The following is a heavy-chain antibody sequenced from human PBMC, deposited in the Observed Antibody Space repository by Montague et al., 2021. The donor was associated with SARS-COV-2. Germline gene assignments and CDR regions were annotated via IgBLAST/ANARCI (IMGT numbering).Heavy chain of an antibody. V-gene: IGHV4-39*01. D-gene: IGHD2-2*01. Sequence: SETLSLTCTVSGGSISSPDYYWGWIRQSPGQGLEWIGSISYAARTYYNLSLRSRVSFSMDTSKNHFSLSLIPVTATDTAVYFCARQLPSYCSTNKCYPYYFDVWGQGALVTVSS. CDR3: ARQLPSYCSTNKCYPYYFDV. CDR2: ISYAART. CDR1: GGSISSPDYY. J-gene: IGHJ4*02.